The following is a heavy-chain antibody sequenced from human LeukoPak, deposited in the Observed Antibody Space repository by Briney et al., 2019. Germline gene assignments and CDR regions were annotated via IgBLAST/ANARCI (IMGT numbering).Heavy chain of an antibody. V-gene: IGHV1-2*02. CDR3: ARADGDIVVVPAQDDAFDI. CDR1: GYTFTGYY. J-gene: IGHJ3*02. D-gene: IGHD2-2*01. Sequence: ASVKVSCKASGYTFTGYYMHWVRQAPGQGLEWMGWINPNSGGTNYAQKFQGRVTMTRDTSISTAYMELSRLRSDDTAVYYCARADGDIVVVPAQDDAFDIWGQGTMVPVSS. CDR2: INPNSGGT.